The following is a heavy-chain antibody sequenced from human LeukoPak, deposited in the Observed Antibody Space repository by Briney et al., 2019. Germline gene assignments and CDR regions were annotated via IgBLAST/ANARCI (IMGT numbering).Heavy chain of an antibody. J-gene: IGHJ6*02. CDR1: GFTFSSYG. D-gene: IGHD2-15*01. CDR2: ISYDGSNK. CDR3: AKEAIAVTYYYGMDV. V-gene: IGHV3-30*18. Sequence: GGSLRLSCAASGFTFSSYGMHWVRQAPGKGLEWVAVISYDGSNKYYADSVKGRFTISRDNFKNTLYLQMNSLRAEDTAVYYCAKEAIAVTYYYGMDVWGQGTTVTVSS.